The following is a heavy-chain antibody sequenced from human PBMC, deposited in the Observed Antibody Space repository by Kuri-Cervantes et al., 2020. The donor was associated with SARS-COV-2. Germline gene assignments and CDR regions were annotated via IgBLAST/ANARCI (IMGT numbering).Heavy chain of an antibody. CDR1: GGSISSSSCY. J-gene: IGHJ4*02. CDR3: ARYGPPRYYFDY. Sequence: GSLRLSCTVSGGSISSSSCYWGWIRQPPGKGLEWIGSIYYSGSTYYNPSLKSRVTISVDTSKNQFSLKLSSVTAADTAVYYCARYGPPRYYFDYWGQGTLVTVSS. V-gene: IGHV4-39*07. CDR2: IYYSGST. D-gene: IGHD4-17*01.